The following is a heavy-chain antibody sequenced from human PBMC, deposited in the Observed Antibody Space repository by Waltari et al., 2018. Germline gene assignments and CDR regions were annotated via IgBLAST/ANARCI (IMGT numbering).Heavy chain of an antibody. J-gene: IGHJ6*03. CDR2: ISSSSSTI. D-gene: IGHD2-15*01. V-gene: IGHV3-48*02. Sequence: GLEWVSYISSSSSTIYYADSVKGRFTISRDNAKNSLYLQMNSLRDEDTAVYYCARDHGGGSCYSRLCYYYYYMDVWGKGTTVTVSS. CDR3: ARDHGGGSCYSRLCYYYYYMDV.